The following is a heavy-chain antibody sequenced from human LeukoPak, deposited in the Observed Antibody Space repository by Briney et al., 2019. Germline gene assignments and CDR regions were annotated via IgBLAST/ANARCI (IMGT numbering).Heavy chain of an antibody. CDR2: ISSSGSTI. CDR3: ARDLTNMGVTARTVDY. D-gene: IGHD2-21*02. J-gene: IGHJ4*02. Sequence: GGSLRLSCAASGFTFSDYYMSWIRQAPGKGLEWVSYISSSGSTIYYADSVKGRFTISRDNAKNSLYLQMNSLRAEDTAVYYCARDLTNMGVTARTVDYWGQGTLVTVSS. CDR1: GFTFSDYY. V-gene: IGHV3-11*01.